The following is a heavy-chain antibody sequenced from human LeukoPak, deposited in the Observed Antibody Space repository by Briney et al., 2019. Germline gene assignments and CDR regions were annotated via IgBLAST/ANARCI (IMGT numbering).Heavy chain of an antibody. V-gene: IGHV1-69*05. D-gene: IGHD3-3*01. Sequence: SVKVSCKASGGTFSSYAISWVRQAPGQGLEWVGGIIPIFGTANYAQKFQGRVTITTDESTSTAYMELSSLRSEDTAVYYCARGARDLRFWGTGGYWGQGTLVTVSS. J-gene: IGHJ4*02. CDR3: ARGARDLRFWGTGGY. CDR1: GGTFSSYA. CDR2: IIPIFGTA.